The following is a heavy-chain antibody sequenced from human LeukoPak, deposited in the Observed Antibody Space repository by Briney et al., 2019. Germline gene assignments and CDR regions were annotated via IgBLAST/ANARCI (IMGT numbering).Heavy chain of an antibody. CDR3: AKERAAAGTGSDAFDI. J-gene: IGHJ3*02. D-gene: IGHD6-13*01. Sequence: PGRSLRLSCAASGFTFDEYAMHWVRQAPGKGLEWVSGISWNSGSIGYADSVKGRFTISRDNAKNSLYLQMNSLRAEDMALYYCAKERAAAGTGSDAFDIWGQGTMVTVSS. CDR2: ISWNSGSI. V-gene: IGHV3-9*03. CDR1: GFTFDEYA.